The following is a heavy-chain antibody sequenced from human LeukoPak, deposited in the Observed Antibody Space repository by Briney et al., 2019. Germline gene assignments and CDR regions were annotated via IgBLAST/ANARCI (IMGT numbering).Heavy chain of an antibody. CDR3: ARQYGYSSGPMDV. J-gene: IGHJ6*04. CDR2: IYTSGST. D-gene: IGHD6-25*01. V-gene: IGHV4-4*09. Sequence: PSETLSLTCTVSGGSISSYYWSWIRQPPGKGLEWIGYIYTSGSTNYNPSLKSRVTTSVDTSKNQFSLKLSSVTAADTAVYYCARQYGYSSGPMDVWGKGTTVTVSS. CDR1: GGSISSYY.